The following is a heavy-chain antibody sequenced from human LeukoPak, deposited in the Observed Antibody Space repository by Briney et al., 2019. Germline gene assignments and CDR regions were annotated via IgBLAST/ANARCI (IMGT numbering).Heavy chain of an antibody. CDR2: IYYSGST. V-gene: IGHV4-39*01. D-gene: IGHD6-19*01. J-gene: IGHJ5*02. CDR3: ARQNSVGGSIYNWFDP. Sequence: SETLSLTCTVSGGSISSSDYYWGWIRQPPGKGLEWIGSIYYSGSTYYNPPLKSRVTISVDTSRNQFSLKLTSVTAADTAVYYCARQNSVGGSIYNWFDPWGQGTLVTVSS. CDR1: GGSISSSDYY.